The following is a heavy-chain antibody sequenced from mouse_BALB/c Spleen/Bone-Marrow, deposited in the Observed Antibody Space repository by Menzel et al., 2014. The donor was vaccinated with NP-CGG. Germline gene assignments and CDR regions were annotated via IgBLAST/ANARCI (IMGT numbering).Heavy chain of an antibody. D-gene: IGHD1-2*01. CDR3: ARERGSSLLQSHQAWFVY. CDR2: IYPGDGDT. J-gene: IGHJ3*01. V-gene: IGHV1-87*01. CDR1: GYTFTSYW. Sequence: QVQLKESGAELARPGASVKLSCKASGYTFTSYWMEWVKQRPGQGLEWIGAIYPGDGDTRYTQKFKGKATLTADKSSSTAYMQLSSLASEDSAVYYCARERGSSLLQSHQAWFVYWGQGTLVTVSA.